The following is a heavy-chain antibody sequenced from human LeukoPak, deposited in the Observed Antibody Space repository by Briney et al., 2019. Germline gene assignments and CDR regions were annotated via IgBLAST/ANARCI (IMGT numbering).Heavy chain of an antibody. Sequence: GGSLRLSCAASGFTFSSYEMNWVRQAPGKGLEWVAYSSYSGSTIYYADSVKGRFTISRDNAKNSLYLQMNSLRAEDTAVYYCAELGITMIGGVWGKGTTVTISS. D-gene: IGHD3-10*02. CDR1: GFTFSSYE. CDR3: AELGITMIGGV. J-gene: IGHJ6*04. CDR2: SSYSGSTI. V-gene: IGHV3-48*03.